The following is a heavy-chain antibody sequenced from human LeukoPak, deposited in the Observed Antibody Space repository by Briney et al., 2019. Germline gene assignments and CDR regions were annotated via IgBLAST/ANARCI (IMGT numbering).Heavy chain of an antibody. CDR3: ARDTYRFFDL. CDR2: ISGGGGNT. V-gene: IGHV3-23*01. CDR1: KFAFSSYA. Sequence: GGSLRLSCAASKFAFSSYAMSWVRQAPGKGLEWVSAISGGGGNTYYADSVKGRFTISRDNAKNSLYLQMDNLRAEDTAVYYCARDTYRFFDLWGRGTLVTVSS. J-gene: IGHJ2*01.